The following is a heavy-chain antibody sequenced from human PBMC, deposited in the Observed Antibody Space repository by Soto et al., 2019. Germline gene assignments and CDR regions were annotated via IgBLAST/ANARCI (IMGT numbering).Heavy chain of an antibody. V-gene: IGHV1-18*04. Sequence: QVQLVQSGAEVKSPGASVKVSCKASGYTFSSYGISWVRQAPGQGLEWMGWISTYTGHTNYAEKLQDRVTMTTDTSPGTASLELRSLISDDTAVYYCARDLGLHNGYYFGMDVWGQGTTVTVSS. D-gene: IGHD1-20*01. CDR1: GYTFSSYG. CDR3: ARDLGLHNGYYFGMDV. CDR2: ISTYTGHT. J-gene: IGHJ6*02.